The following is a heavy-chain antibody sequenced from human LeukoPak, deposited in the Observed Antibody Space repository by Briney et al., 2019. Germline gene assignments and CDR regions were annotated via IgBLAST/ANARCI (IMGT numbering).Heavy chain of an antibody. Sequence: ASVKVSCKASGYTFTSYDTNWVRQATGQGLEWMGWMNPNSGNTGYAQKFQGRVTIARNTSISTAYMELSSLRSEDTAVYYCARDLSGSRVGGYFDYWGQGTLVTVSS. CDR1: GYTFTSYD. D-gene: IGHD1-26*01. CDR2: MNPNSGNT. V-gene: IGHV1-8*03. CDR3: ARDLSGSRVGGYFDY. J-gene: IGHJ4*02.